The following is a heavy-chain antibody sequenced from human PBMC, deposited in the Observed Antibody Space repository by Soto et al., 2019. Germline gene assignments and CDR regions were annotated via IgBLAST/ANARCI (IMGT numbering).Heavy chain of an antibody. Sequence: ASVKVSCKASGGTFSSYTISWVRQAPGQGLEWMGRIIPILGIANYAQKFQGRVTITADKSTSTAYMELSSLRSEDTAVHYCARGGNGGAVAGLYYYYYMDVWGKGTTVTVSS. J-gene: IGHJ6*03. V-gene: IGHV1-69*02. CDR3: ARGGNGGAVAGLYYYYYMDV. CDR2: IIPILGIA. CDR1: GGTFSSYT. D-gene: IGHD6-19*01.